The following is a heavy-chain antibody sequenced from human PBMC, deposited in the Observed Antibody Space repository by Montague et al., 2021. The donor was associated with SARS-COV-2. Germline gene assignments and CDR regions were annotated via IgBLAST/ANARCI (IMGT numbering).Heavy chain of an antibody. D-gene: IGHD3-22*01. Sequence: TLSLTCTVSGGSISSGGYYWSWIRQHPGKGLEWIGYIYYSGSTXYNPSLKSRVTISVDTSKNQFSLKLSSLTAADTAVYYCASPRITTIVVVNAFDIWGQGTMVTVSS. J-gene: IGHJ3*02. V-gene: IGHV4-31*03. CDR1: GGSISSGGYY. CDR3: ASPRITTIVVVNAFDI. CDR2: IYYSGST.